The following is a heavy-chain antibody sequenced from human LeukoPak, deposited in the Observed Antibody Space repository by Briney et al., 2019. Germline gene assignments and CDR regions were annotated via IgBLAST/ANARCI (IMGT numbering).Heavy chain of an antibody. CDR1: GGSFSGYY. D-gene: IGHD4-23*01. CDR3: ARGIYGGTGRSNWAATATDY. J-gene: IGHJ4*02. V-gene: IGHV4-34*01. Sequence: PSETLSLTCAVYGGSFSGYYWSWIRQPPGKGLEWIGEINHSGSTNYNPSLKSRVTISVDTSKNQFSLKLSPVTAADTAVYYCARGIYGGTGRSNWAATATDYWGQGTLVTVSS. CDR2: INHSGST.